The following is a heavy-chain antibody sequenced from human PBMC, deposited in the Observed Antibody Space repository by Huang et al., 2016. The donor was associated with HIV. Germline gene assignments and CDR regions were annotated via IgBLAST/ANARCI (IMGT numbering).Heavy chain of an antibody. Sequence: VESGGDAVQSGRSLRLSCRGSGFIFNDFAINWFRQSPRKGMEWIGGVRSSAFGGASKSAPSVKDRFSVSRDEAKNVAFLQMENLQVDDTAVYYCSPTGDDYFYYYMDVWGNGTTVIVS. V-gene: IGHV3-49*03. D-gene: IGHD4-17*01. CDR1: GFIFNDFA. CDR3: SPTGDDYFYYYMDV. J-gene: IGHJ6*03. CDR2: VRSSAFGGAS.